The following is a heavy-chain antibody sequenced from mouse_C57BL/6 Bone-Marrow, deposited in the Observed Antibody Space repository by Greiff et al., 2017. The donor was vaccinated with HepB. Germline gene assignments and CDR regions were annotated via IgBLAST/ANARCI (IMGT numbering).Heavy chain of an antibody. J-gene: IGHJ3*01. D-gene: IGHD1-1*01. CDR1: GYTFTSYW. Sequence: QVQLQQPGAELVMPGASVKLSCKASGYTFTSYWMHWVKQRPGQGLEWIGEIDPSDSYTNYNHKVKGKSTLTVDKSSSTAYMQLNSLTSEDSAVYYYATYCGSSWFAYWGQGTRVTVSA. V-gene: IGHV1-69*01. CDR2: IDPSDSYT. CDR3: ATYCGSSWFAY.